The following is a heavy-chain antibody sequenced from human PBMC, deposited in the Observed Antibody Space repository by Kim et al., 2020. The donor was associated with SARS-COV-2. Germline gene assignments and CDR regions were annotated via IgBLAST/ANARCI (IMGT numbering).Heavy chain of an antibody. Sequence: ASVKVSCKASGYTFTSYYMHWVRQAPGQGLEWMGIINPSGGSTSYAQKFQGRVTMTRDTSTSTVYMELSSLRSEDTAVYYCARAFGWVGYSSSWYEGWFDPWGQGTLVTVSS. V-gene: IGHV1-46*01. CDR3: ARAFGWVGYSSSWYEGWFDP. CDR2: INPSGGST. CDR1: GYTFTSYY. D-gene: IGHD6-13*01. J-gene: IGHJ5*02.